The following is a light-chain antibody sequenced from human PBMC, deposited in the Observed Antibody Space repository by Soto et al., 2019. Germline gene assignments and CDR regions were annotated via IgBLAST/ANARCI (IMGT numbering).Light chain of an antibody. V-gene: IGKV3-20*01. J-gene: IGKJ5*01. CDR2: GAS. CDR1: QSVSSSS. Sequence: EIVLTQSPGTLSLSPGERATLSCRASQSVSSSSLAWYQQKPGQAPRLLIYGASSRATGVPDRFSGSGSGTDFTLTISRLEPEDFAVYYCQQYGSPLITFGQGTRLEI. CDR3: QQYGSPLIT.